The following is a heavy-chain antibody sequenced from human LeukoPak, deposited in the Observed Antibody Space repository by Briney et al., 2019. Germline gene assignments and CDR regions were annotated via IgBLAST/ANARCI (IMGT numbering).Heavy chain of an antibody. CDR2: IYSGGRT. CDR3: ARGNSGTSYVEDYYGMDV. Sequence: PGGSLRLSCAASGFIVGSNYMTWVRQAPGKGLEWVSVIYSGGRTYYADSVKGRFTLSRDNTKNTLYLHMNSLRAEDTAVYYCARGNSGTSYVEDYYGMDVWGQGTTVTVSS. CDR1: GFIVGSNY. V-gene: IGHV3-53*01. D-gene: IGHD1-26*01. J-gene: IGHJ6*02.